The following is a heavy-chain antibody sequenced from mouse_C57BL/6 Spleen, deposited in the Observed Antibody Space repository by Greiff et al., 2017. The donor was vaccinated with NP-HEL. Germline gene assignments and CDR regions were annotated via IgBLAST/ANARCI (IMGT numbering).Heavy chain of an antibody. D-gene: IGHD1-1*02. J-gene: IGHJ1*03. V-gene: IGHV5-17*01. Sequence: EVKLVEAGGGLVKPGGSLKLFCAASGFTFSDYGMHWVRQAPEKGLEWVAYISSGSSTIYYADTVKGRFTISRDNAKNTLFLQMTRLRSEDTAMYYCARGGGIWYFDVWGTGTTVTVSS. CDR2: ISSGSSTI. CDR1: GFTFSDYG. CDR3: ARGGGIWYFDV.